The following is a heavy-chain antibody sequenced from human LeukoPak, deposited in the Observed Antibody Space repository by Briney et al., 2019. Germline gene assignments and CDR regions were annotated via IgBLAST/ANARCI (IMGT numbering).Heavy chain of an antibody. J-gene: IGHJ3*02. CDR1: GGSISRGSYH. D-gene: IGHD3-9*01. Sequence: PSETLSLTCTVSGGSISRGSYHWSWIRQPAGKGLEWIGRIYTSGSTNYNPSLKSRVTMSVDTSKNQFSLKLSSVTAADTAVYYCARDPALRYDILTGAHQPLQNAFDIWGQGTMVTVSS. CDR2: IYTSGST. CDR3: ARDPALRYDILTGAHQPLQNAFDI. V-gene: IGHV4-61*02.